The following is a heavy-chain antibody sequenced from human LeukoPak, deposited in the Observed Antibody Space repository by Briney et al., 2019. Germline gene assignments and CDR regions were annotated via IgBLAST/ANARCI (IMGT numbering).Heavy chain of an antibody. CDR3: ARHGQTAMVPIDY. D-gene: IGHD5-18*01. J-gene: IGHJ4*02. CDR1: GGSIRGYY. CDR2: IFYSGST. Sequence: NASETLSLTCTVSGGSIRGYYWSWIRQPPGGALEWVGYIFYSGSTNYNPSLKSRVTILVDTSKNQFSLKLSSVTAADTAVYYCARHGQTAMVPIDYWGQGTLVTVSS. V-gene: IGHV4-59*08.